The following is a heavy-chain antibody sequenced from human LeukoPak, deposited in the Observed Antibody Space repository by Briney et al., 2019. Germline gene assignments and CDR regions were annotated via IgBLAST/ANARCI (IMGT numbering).Heavy chain of an antibody. Sequence: GGSLRLSCAASGFTFSSYAMSWARQAPGKGLEWVSGISGSGGSTYYADSVKGRFTISRDNSRNTLYLQMNSLRAEDTALYYCAKDRYNTAMVSFDYWGQGTLVTVSS. CDR1: GFTFSSYA. CDR3: AKDRYNTAMVSFDY. J-gene: IGHJ4*02. CDR2: ISGSGGST. D-gene: IGHD5-18*01. V-gene: IGHV3-23*01.